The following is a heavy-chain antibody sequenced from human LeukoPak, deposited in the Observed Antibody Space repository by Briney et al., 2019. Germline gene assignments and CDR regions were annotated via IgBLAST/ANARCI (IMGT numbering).Heavy chain of an antibody. D-gene: IGHD3-10*01. CDR1: GFIISDYW. V-gene: IGHV3-7*01. CDR3: ASRESSMARSH. J-gene: IGHJ4*02. CDR2: INEDGSVQ. Sequence: PGGSLRLSCAASGFIISDYWMNWVRQVPGKGLQWVTNINEDGSVQDYVDSVRGRFTISRDNAKNSVCLQMNSLRVEDTAVYYCASRESSMARSHWGQGTLVTVSS.